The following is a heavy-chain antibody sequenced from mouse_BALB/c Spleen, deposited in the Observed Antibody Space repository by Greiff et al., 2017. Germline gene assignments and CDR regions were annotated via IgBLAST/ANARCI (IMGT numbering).Heavy chain of an antibody. CDR3: ARSSYGYDSYWYFDV. Sequence: QVQLKQSGPELVKPGASVKISCKASGYSFTSYYIHWVKQRPGQGLEWIGWIFPGSGNTKYNEKFKGKATLTADTSSSTAYMQLSSLTSEDSAVYFCARSSYGYDSYWYFDVWGAGTTVTVSS. CDR1: GYSFTSYY. V-gene: IGHV1-66*01. D-gene: IGHD2-2*01. CDR2: IFPGSGNT. J-gene: IGHJ1*01.